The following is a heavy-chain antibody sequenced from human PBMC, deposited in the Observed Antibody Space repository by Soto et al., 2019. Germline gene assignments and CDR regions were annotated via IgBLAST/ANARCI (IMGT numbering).Heavy chain of an antibody. Sequence: QLQLQESGPGLVKPSETLSLTCSVSGGSISSVSYYWGWIRQPPGKGLEWIGRIYYSGSAYYSPSLKSRVTMSVDTSKNPLSLELRAVTAADTAVYYCARLHCNSPNCVPLDPWGQGTLVTVSS. V-gene: IGHV4-39*01. D-gene: IGHD2-2*01. CDR3: ARLHCNSPNCVPLDP. J-gene: IGHJ5*02. CDR1: GGSISSVSYY. CDR2: IYYSGSA.